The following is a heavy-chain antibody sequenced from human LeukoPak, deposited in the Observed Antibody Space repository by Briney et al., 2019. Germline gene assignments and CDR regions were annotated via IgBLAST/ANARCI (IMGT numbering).Heavy chain of an antibody. CDR2: INHSGST. Sequence: SETLSLTCAVYGGSFSGYYWSWIRQPPGKGLEWIGEINHSGSTNYNPSLKSRVTIPVDTSKNQFSLKLSSVTAADTAVYYCARGRSYYDRSGFGGDYWGQGTLVTVSS. CDR3: ARGRSYYDRSGFGGDY. V-gene: IGHV4-34*01. CDR1: GGSFSGYY. J-gene: IGHJ4*02. D-gene: IGHD3-22*01.